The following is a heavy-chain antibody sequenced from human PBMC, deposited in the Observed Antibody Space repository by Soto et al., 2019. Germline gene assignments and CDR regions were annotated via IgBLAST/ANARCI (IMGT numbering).Heavy chain of an antibody. CDR1: GFTFSSYW. D-gene: IGHD4-17*01. CDR2: INSDGSST. Sequence: PGGSLRLSCAASGFTFSSYWMHWVRQAPGKGLVWVSRINSDGSSTSYADSVKGRFTISRDNAKNTLYLQMNSLRAEDTAVYYCARDFGLYGDYVFSGNWFDPWGQGTLVTVSS. CDR3: ARDFGLYGDYVFSGNWFDP. V-gene: IGHV3-74*01. J-gene: IGHJ5*02.